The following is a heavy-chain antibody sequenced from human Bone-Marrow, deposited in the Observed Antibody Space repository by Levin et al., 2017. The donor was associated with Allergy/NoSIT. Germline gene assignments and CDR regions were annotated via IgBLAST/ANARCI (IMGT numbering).Heavy chain of an antibody. Sequence: PGGSLRLSCAASGFTFSSHDMNWVRQAPGEGLEWVSHISKSGDSRHYGDSVKGRFTISRDNAKNSLFLQMNSLRAEDTAVYHCVRDGERAWDLDYWGQGTLVTVSS. J-gene: IGHJ4*02. V-gene: IGHV3-48*03. D-gene: IGHD2-21*01. CDR1: GFTFSSHD. CDR2: ISKSGDSR. CDR3: VRDGERAWDLDY.